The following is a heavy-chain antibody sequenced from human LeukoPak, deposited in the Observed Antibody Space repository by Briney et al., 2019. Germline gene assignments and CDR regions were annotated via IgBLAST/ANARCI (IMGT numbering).Heavy chain of an antibody. V-gene: IGHV3-7*03. J-gene: IGHJ4*02. CDR1: GFTFSRYW. Sequence: GGSLRLSCAASGFTFSRYWMTWVRQAPGERPEWVANIKQDGSEEYYVDSVKGRFTISRVNAKSLLYLQMNSLRAEDTAIYYCARDKIEGPSNFDNWGQGTLVIVSS. CDR2: IKQDGSEE. D-gene: IGHD2/OR15-2a*01. CDR3: ARDKIEGPSNFDN.